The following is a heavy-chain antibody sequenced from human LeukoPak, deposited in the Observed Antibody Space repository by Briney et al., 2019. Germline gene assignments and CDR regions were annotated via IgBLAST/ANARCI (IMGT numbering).Heavy chain of an antibody. Sequence: GGSLRLSCAASGFTFSSYAMSWVRQAPGKGLEWISTISGSGGPTYYADSVKGRFAISRDNSKNTLYLRMSSLRAEDTAVYYCATQTNYYDSNPLGYWGQGTLVTVSS. J-gene: IGHJ4*02. CDR2: ISGSGGPT. D-gene: IGHD3-22*01. CDR1: GFTFSSYA. CDR3: ATQTNYYDSNPLGY. V-gene: IGHV3-23*01.